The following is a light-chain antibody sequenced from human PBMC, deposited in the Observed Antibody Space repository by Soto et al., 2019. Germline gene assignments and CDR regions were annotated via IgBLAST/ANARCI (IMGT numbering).Light chain of an antibody. CDR2: AAS. CDR1: QGISSY. Sequence: DIQLTQSPSFLSASVGDRVTITCRASQGISSYLAWYQQKPGKAPKLLIYAASTLQTGVPSRFSGSESGTEFTLTISSLQHEDFATYYCQQLNSYPLTFGQGTRLEIK. J-gene: IGKJ5*01. V-gene: IGKV1-9*01. CDR3: QQLNSYPLT.